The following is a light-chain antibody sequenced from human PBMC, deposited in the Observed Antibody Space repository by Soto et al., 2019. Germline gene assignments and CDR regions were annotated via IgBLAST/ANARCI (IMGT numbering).Light chain of an antibody. Sequence: EIVLTPSPATLSLSPGERATLSCWASQSISNYLAWYQQKPGQAPRLLIYGASNRATGIPDRFSGSGSGTDFTLTISRLEPEEFAVYYCQQYGSSGTFGQGTKVDI. CDR2: GAS. V-gene: IGKV3-20*01. CDR3: QQYGSSGT. J-gene: IGKJ1*01. CDR1: QSISNY.